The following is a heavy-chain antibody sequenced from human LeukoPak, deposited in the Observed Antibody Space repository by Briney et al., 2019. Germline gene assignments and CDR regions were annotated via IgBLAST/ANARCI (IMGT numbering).Heavy chain of an antibody. V-gene: IGHV3-30*04. CDR1: GFTFSSYA. CDR2: ISYDGSNK. Sequence: PGRSLRLSCAASGFTFSSYAMHWVRQAPGKGLEWVAVISYDGSNKYYADSVKSRFTISRDNSKNTLYLEMNSLRTEDTAVYYCAARTGALDYWGQGTLVTVSS. J-gene: IGHJ4*02. D-gene: IGHD1-14*01. CDR3: AARTGALDY.